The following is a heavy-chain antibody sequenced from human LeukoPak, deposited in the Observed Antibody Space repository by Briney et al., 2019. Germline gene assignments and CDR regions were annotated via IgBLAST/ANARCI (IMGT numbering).Heavy chain of an antibody. CDR3: AKPNFVLYYFDY. CDR1: GFTFSSYG. D-gene: IGHD2-8*02. CDR2: IRYDGSNK. J-gene: IGHJ4*02. Sequence: GGSLRLSCAASGFTFSSYGMHWVRQAPGKGLEWVAFIRYDGSNKYYADSVKGRFTISRDNSKNTLYLQMNSLRAEDTAVYYCAKPNFVLYYFDYWGQGTLVTVSS. V-gene: IGHV3-30*02.